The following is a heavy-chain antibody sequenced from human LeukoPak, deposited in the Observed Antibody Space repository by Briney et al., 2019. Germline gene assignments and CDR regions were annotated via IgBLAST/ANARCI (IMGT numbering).Heavy chain of an antibody. Sequence: PGGSLRLSCAASGFTFDDYGMSWVRQAPGKGLEWVSGINYNGGSTGYADSVKGRFTISRDNAENSLYLHMNSLRAEDTALYYCARDGRDGYSPFDYWGQGTLVTVSS. CDR2: INYNGGST. V-gene: IGHV3-20*04. CDR3: ARDGRDGYSPFDY. CDR1: GFTFDDYG. D-gene: IGHD5-24*01. J-gene: IGHJ4*02.